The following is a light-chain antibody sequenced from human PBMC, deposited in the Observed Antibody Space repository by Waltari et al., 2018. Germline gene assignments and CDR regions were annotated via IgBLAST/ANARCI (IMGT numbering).Light chain of an antibody. J-gene: IGKJ1*01. Sequence: DIVITQSPDSLVVSLGERATINCKSSQSVLYSSNNKNYLAWYQQKPGQPPKLLIYWASTRESGVPDRFSGSGSGTDFTLTISSLQAEDVAVYYCQQYYSTLTWTFGQGTKVEIK. CDR3: QQYYSTLTWT. V-gene: IGKV4-1*01. CDR2: WAS. CDR1: QSVLYSSNNKNY.